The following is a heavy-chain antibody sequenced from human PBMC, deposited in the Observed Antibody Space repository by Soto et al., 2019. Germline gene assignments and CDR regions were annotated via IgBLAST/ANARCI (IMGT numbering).Heavy chain of an antibody. CDR2: VIPNLGVT. J-gene: IGHJ3*02. CDR1: GGTLSSYT. CDR3: ARDRPYYYDTLGDAFDI. V-gene: IGHV1-69*04. D-gene: IGHD3-22*01. Sequence: GASVKVSCKASGGTLSSYTFSWVRQAPGQGLEWMGRVIPNLGVTNYAKKFQGRFTIVVDTSTSTAYMELNSLRSDDTAVYYCARDRPYYYDTLGDAFDIWGQGTMVTVSS.